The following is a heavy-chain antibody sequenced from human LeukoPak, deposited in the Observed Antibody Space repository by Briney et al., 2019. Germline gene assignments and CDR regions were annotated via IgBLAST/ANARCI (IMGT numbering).Heavy chain of an antibody. CDR2: ISSSSSTI. V-gene: IGHV3-48*01. Sequence: PGGSLRLSCAASGFTFSSYSMNWVRQAPGKGLEWVSYISSSSSTIYYADSVKGRFTISRDNAKNSLYLQMNSLRAEDTAVYYCATSFYGDDVYWGQGTLVTVSS. CDR3: ATSFYGDDVY. CDR1: GFTFSSYS. J-gene: IGHJ4*02. D-gene: IGHD4-17*01.